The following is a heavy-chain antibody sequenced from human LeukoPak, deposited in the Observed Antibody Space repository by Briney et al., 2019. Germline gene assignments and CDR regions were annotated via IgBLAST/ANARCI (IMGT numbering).Heavy chain of an antibody. CDR2: IKQDGSEK. CDR3: ARDHTVDGLVFDY. Sequence: GGSLRLSCVASGFTFSDFWMNWVRQAPGKGLEWVASIKQDGSEKYYVDSVKGRFSISRDNAKNSLHLQMNSLRAEDTAVYYCARDHTVDGLVFDYWGQGILVTVSS. V-gene: IGHV3-7*01. CDR1: GFTFSDFW. D-gene: IGHD6-19*01. J-gene: IGHJ4*02.